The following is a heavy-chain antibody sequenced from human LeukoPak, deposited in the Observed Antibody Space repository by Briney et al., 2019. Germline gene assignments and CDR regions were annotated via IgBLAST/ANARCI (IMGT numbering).Heavy chain of an antibody. J-gene: IGHJ4*02. D-gene: IGHD6-13*01. CDR3: ARTIFQQLVGLYYFDY. CDR1: GYTFTSYG. V-gene: IGHV1-46*01. CDR2: INPSGGST. Sequence: GASVKVSCKASGYTFTSYGISWVRQAPGQGLEWMGIINPSGGSTSYAQKFQGRVTMTRDTSTSTVYMELSSLRSEDTAVYYCARTIFQQLVGLYYFDYWGQGTLVTVSS.